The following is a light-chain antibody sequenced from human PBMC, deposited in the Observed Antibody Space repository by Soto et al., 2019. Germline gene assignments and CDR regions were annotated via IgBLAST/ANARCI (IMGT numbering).Light chain of an antibody. CDR3: CSYAGRYTYV. J-gene: IGLJ1*01. V-gene: IGLV1-47*02. CDR1: SSNIGSNF. CDR2: SDN. Sequence: QSVLTQPPSASGTPGQRVTISCSGSSSNIGSNFVYWYQQFPGAAPKFLIHSDNQRPSGVPDRFSGSKSGTSASLAISGLRSEDEADYYCCSYAGRYTYVFGTGTKLTVL.